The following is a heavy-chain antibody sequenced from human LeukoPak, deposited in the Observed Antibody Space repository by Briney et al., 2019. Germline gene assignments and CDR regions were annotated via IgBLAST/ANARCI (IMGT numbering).Heavy chain of an antibody. CDR2: MNPNSGNT. D-gene: IGHD2-2*01. CDR3: AGGAVPAAISGYYYYYGMDV. CDR1: GYTFTSYD. V-gene: IGHV1-8*01. J-gene: IGHJ6*02. Sequence: ASVKVSCKASGYTFTSYDINWVRQATGQGLEWMGWMNPNSGNTGYAQKFQGRVTMTRNTSISTAYMELSSLRSEDTAVYYCAGGAVPAAISGYYYYYGMDVWGQGTTVTVSS.